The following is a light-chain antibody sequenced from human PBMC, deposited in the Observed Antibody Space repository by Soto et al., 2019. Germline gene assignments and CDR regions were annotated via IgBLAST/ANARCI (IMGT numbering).Light chain of an antibody. CDR1: QDINKY. CDR3: PPLTAYRST. Sequence: RLSEAPCLLVAFGGGRITINCLASQDINKYLAWYQQKPGEAPKLLIYFVSTLQSGVPSSFSGSGSGTEFTLTLSDLQPEDSATYYCPPLTAYRSTFRQGTRLEIK. J-gene: IGKJ5*01. CDR2: FVS. V-gene: IGKV1-9*01.